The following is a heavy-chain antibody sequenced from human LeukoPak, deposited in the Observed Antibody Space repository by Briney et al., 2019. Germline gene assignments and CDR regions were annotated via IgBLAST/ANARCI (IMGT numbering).Heavy chain of an antibody. Sequence: GGSLTLSCAASGFTFSSYSMNWVRQAPGKGLELVSYISGRGSSICYADSVKGRFTISRDNAKNSLYLQMNSLRAEDTAVYYCGRQLDSWGQGSLASVSS. J-gene: IGHJ4*02. CDR3: GRQLDS. CDR1: GFTFSSYS. V-gene: IGHV3-48*01. CDR2: ISGRGSSI.